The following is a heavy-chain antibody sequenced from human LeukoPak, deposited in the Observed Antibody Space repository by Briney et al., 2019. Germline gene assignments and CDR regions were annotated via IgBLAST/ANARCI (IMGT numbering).Heavy chain of an antibody. CDR1: GYTFTGYY. CDR3: ARDKGSSSASYYFDS. J-gene: IGHJ4*02. Sequence: ASVKVSCKASGYTFTGYYIHWVRQAPGQGLEYMGRINPNSGSANYAQKFQDRVTMTRDTSISTAYMELSRLRSDDTAVYYCARDKGSSSASYYFDSWGQGTLVTVSS. CDR2: INPNSGSA. D-gene: IGHD2-15*01. V-gene: IGHV1-2*06.